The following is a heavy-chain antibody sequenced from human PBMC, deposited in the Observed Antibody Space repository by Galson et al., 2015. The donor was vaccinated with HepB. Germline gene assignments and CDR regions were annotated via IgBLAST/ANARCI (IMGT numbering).Heavy chain of an antibody. J-gene: IGHJ5*02. V-gene: IGHV7-4-1*02. D-gene: IGHD3-16*01. Sequence: SVKVSCKASGYTFTNYGINWVRQAPGHGLEWMGWINTNTGNPTYAQGFTGRIVSSLDTSVSTAYLQISSLKAEDTALYYCARDPPLTGGVWDGPTHRNWFDPWGQGTLVTVSS. CDR2: INTNTGNP. CDR3: ARDPPLTGGVWDGPTHRNWFDP. CDR1: GYTFTNYG.